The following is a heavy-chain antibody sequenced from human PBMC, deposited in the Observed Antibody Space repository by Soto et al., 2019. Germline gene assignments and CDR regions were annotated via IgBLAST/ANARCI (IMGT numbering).Heavy chain of an antibody. D-gene: IGHD1-20*01. Sequence: EVQLVVSGGDLIQPGGSLRLSCAASGFTFSNYWMHWVRQAPGKGLVWVSRINGDGSTTSYAGSVKGRFTISRDNAKNTLSLQRNSLRAEDTAVYYCVRGSVYNWRGDFWGQGTLVTVSS. J-gene: IGHJ4*02. CDR1: GFTFSNYW. CDR3: VRGSVYNWRGDF. CDR2: INGDGSTT. V-gene: IGHV3-74*01.